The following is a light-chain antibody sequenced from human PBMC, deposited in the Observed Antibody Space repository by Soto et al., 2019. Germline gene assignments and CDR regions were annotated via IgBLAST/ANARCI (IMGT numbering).Light chain of an antibody. CDR2: KSN. Sequence: QSVLTQPPSASGTPGQRVTLSCSGSSSNIGSNYVYCYQQLPKTAPKLLIYKSNQRPSGVPDRFSGSKSGTSASLAISGLRSEDEAHYCCAAWDDSLNAVVFGGGTKLTVL. CDR1: SSNIGSNY. J-gene: IGLJ2*01. V-gene: IGLV1-47*01. CDR3: AAWDDSLNAVV.